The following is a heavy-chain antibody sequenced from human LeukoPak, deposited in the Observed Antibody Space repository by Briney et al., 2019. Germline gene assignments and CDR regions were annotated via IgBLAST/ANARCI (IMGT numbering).Heavy chain of an antibody. Sequence: GGSLRLSCTTSGFTFGDYTMSWIRQAPGKGLEWVGFIRSKGFRGTTEYAASVKGRFTISRDDSKSIAYLEMNSLRAEDTAVYYCARPYSISWELDSWGQGTLVTVSS. D-gene: IGHD6-13*01. CDR3: ARPYSISWELDS. CDR2: IRSKGFRGTT. CDR1: GFTFGDYT. J-gene: IGHJ5*01. V-gene: IGHV3-49*03.